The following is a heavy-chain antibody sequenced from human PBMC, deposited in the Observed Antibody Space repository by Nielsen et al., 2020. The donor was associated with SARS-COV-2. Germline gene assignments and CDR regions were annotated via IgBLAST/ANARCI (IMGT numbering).Heavy chain of an antibody. CDR3: AKGTRQWLDTPFDI. CDR1: GFTFSIYA. CDR2: ISGSGTGI. V-gene: IGHV3-23*01. J-gene: IGHJ3*02. D-gene: IGHD6-19*01. Sequence: GESLKISCAASGFTFSIYAMSWVRQAPGKGLEWVSGISGSGTGIHYADSVKGRFIISRDNSKNTYLQMNSLRGEDTAVYYCAKGTRQWLDTPFDIWGRGITVTVSS.